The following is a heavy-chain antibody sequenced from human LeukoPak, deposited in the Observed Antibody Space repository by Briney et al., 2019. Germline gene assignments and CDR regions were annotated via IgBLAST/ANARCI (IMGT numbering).Heavy chain of an antibody. J-gene: IGHJ4*02. CDR3: AKASITMVRGVNDY. CDR1: GFTFSSYA. V-gene: IGHV3-23*01. Sequence: GSLRLSCAASGFTFSSYAMSWVRQAPGKGLEWVSAISGSGGSTYYAHSVKGRFTISRGNSKNTLYLQMNSLRAEDTAVYYCAKASITMVRGVNDYWGQGTLVTVSS. D-gene: IGHD3-10*01. CDR2: ISGSGGST.